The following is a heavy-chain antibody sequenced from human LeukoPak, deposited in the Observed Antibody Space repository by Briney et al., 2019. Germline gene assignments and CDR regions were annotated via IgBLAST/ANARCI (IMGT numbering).Heavy chain of an antibody. Sequence: PGGSLRLSCGASGLTFSTYSMNWVRQAPGKGLEWVSYISSDSGTRYYADSVKGRFTISRDNSKNSLYLQMNSLRAEDTAVYYCARATQPGFFPWGQGTLVTVSS. D-gene: IGHD2-15*01. CDR2: ISSDSGTR. J-gene: IGHJ5*02. V-gene: IGHV3-48*01. CDR1: GLTFSTYS. CDR3: ARATQPGFFP.